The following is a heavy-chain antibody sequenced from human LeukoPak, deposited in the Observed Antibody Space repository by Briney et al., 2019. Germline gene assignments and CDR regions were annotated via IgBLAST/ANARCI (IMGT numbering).Heavy chain of an antibody. CDR3: ARRLRTGGFDV. J-gene: IGHJ3*01. CDR2: IQPADSQT. CDR1: GYRFTTYW. V-gene: IGHV5-51*01. Sequence: GESLKISCMGSGYRFTTYWIDWVRQVPGKGLEWMGLIQPADSQTRYNPSFQGQVTFSDDKSINTAYLQWSSLRPSDTAIYYCARRLRTGGFDVWGQGTEVTVSS. D-gene: IGHD1-26*01.